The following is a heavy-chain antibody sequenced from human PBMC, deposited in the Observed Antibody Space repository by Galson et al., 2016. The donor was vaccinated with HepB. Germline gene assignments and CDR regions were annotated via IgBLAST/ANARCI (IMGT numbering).Heavy chain of an antibody. CDR2: LHSGNGDT. CDR1: YA. CDR3: ARVTHYYDTRGYILGAVPDY. Sequence: YAMHWVRQAPGQSLEWMGWLHSGNGDTKFSQKFQGRVTIVRDTSASTAYMELSSLRSEDTAVYYCARVTHYYDTRGYILGAVPDYWGQGTLVTVSS. V-gene: IGHV1-3*01. D-gene: IGHD3-22*01. J-gene: IGHJ4*02.